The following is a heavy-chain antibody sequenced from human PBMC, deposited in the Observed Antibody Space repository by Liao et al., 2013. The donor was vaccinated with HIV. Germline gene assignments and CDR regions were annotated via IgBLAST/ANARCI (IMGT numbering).Heavy chain of an antibody. Sequence: QVQLQESGPGLVKPSQTLSLTCTVSGGSITSGSYYWSWIRQPAGKGLEWIGRIYTSGSTNYNPSLKSRLTISVDTSKNQFSLKLNSVTAADAAVYYCARDGDVQQQVGDAFDIWGQGTMVTVSS. CDR1: GGSITSGSYY. CDR3: ARDGDVQQQVGDAFDI. V-gene: IGHV4-61*02. CDR2: IYTSGST. J-gene: IGHJ3*02. D-gene: IGHD4-11*01.